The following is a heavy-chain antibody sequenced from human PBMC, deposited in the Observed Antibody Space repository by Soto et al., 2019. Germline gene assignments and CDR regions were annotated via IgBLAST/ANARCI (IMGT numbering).Heavy chain of an antibody. J-gene: IGHJ4*02. V-gene: IGHV4-34*01. CDR3: ARTVYYEGTKTFDY. CDR2: ITHSGST. CDR1: GGSFSGYY. Sequence: QVQLQQWGAGLLKPSETLSLTCAVYGGSFSGYYWRWIRQPPGKGLEWIGEITHSGSTNYNPSLNSRVTISVDTSKNQFSLKLSSVTAADTAVYYCARTVYYEGTKTFDYWGQGTLVTVSS. D-gene: IGHD3-22*01.